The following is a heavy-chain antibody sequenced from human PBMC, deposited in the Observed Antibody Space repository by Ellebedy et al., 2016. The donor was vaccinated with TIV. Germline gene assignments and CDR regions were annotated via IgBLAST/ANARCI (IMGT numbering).Heavy chain of an antibody. CDR2: ISYDGSNK. J-gene: IGHJ6*02. CDR3: ARVSQVWFGELLTRNYYYGMDV. CDR1: GFTFSSYA. Sequence: GESLKISCAASGFTFSSYAMHWVRQAPGKGLEWVAVISYDGSNKYYADSVKGRFTISRDNSKNTLYLQMNSLRAEDTAVYYCARVSQVWFGELLTRNYYYGMDVWGQGTTVTVSS. V-gene: IGHV3-30-3*01. D-gene: IGHD3-10*01.